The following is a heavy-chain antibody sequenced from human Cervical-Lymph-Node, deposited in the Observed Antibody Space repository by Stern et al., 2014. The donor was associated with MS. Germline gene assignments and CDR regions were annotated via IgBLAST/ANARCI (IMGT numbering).Heavy chain of an antibody. CDR2: IVPIFERT. J-gene: IGHJ5*02. D-gene: IGHD4-23*01. CDR1: GATFSTNA. V-gene: IGHV1-69*01. CDR3: AREHHGGNFAS. Sequence: QVQLMQSGPEVRKPGSSVKVSCKASGATFSTNAISWLRQAPGQGPEWMGAIVPIFERTNYVQKLRGRLTITADESASTAYMELRSLRSEDTAVYYCAREHHGGNFASWGQGTLVTVSS.